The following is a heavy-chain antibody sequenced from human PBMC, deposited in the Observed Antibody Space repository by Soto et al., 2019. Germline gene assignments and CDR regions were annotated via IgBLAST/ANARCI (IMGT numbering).Heavy chain of an antibody. Sequence: ASVKVSCKASGYIFIGYEIHWVRQAPGQGLEWMGWINPETGVTNYGQKFQGRVTLTTDTSITTVYMELSRLSLDDTAMYFCARPPTSWKIGSFAFWGQGTLVTVYS. D-gene: IGHD2-2*01. V-gene: IGHV1-2*02. CDR2: INPETGVT. J-gene: IGHJ4*02. CDR1: GYIFIGYE. CDR3: ARPPTSWKIGSFAF.